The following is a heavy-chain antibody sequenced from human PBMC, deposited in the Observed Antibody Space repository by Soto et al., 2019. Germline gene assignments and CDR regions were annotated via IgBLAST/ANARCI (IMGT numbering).Heavy chain of an antibody. CDR3: AGDPDSHYNDSHASSYP. D-gene: IGHD4-4*01. J-gene: IGHJ5*02. CDR2: IIPIIGII. Sequence: QVQLVHSGAEVKKPGSSVNVSCKASGGTFSTYTITWVRQSPGQGLEWMGRIIPIIGIINYAQKFQGRVTISADKFTGTAYMELTGLRSDDTAVDYCAGDPDSHYNDSHASSYPWGQGTLVTVSS. V-gene: IGHV1-69*04. CDR1: GGTFSTYT.